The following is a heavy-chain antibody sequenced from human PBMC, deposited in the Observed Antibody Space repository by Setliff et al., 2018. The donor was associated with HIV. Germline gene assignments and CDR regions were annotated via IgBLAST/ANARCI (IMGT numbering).Heavy chain of an antibody. CDR1: GYSFINYG. Sequence: ASVKVSCKASGYSFINYGISWVRQAPGQGPEWMGWISAYTGHTDYAPRPLGRVTMTTDTSTSMAYMELRSLTSDDTAVYYCARARLQGIVTAVGPRDNCLDPWGQGTRVTVSS. J-gene: IGHJ5*02. CDR2: ISAYTGHT. V-gene: IGHV1-18*01. CDR3: ARARLQGIVTAVGPRDNCLDP. D-gene: IGHD1-26*01.